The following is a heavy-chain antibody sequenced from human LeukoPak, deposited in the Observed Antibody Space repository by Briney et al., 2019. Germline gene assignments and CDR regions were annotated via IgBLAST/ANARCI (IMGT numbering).Heavy chain of an antibody. Sequence: GGSVKVSCKASGGTFSSYAISWVRQAPGQGLEWMGGIIPIFGTANYAQKFQGRVTITTDESTSTAYMELSSLRSEDTAVYYCAREGYYGSGIYLNWFDPWGQGTLVTVSS. D-gene: IGHD3-10*01. CDR3: AREGYYGSGIYLNWFDP. CDR2: IIPIFGTA. J-gene: IGHJ5*02. CDR1: GGTFSSYA. V-gene: IGHV1-69*05.